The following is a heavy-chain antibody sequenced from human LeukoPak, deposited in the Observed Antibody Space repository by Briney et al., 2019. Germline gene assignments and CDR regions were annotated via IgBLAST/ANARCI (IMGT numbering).Heavy chain of an antibody. CDR1: GFTFSSYA. CDR3: AKEGDSVVVAAADY. D-gene: IGHD2-15*01. J-gene: IGHJ4*02. V-gene: IGHV3-23*01. CDR2: ISGSGGST. Sequence: GGSLRLSCAASGFTFSSYAMSWVRQAPGKGLGWVSAISGSGGSTYYADSVKGRFTISRDNSKNTLYLQMNSLRAEDTAVYYCAKEGDSVVVAAADYWGQGTLVTVSS.